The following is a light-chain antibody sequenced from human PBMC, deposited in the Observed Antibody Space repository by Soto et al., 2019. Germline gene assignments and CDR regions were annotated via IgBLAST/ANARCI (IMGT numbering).Light chain of an antibody. CDR2: DDS. CDR3: QVWDSSSDV. CDR1: DIGSKS. J-gene: IGLJ1*01. V-gene: IGLV3-21*02. Sequence: SYELTQPPSVSVAPGQTARITCGGTDIGSKSVHWYQQKPGQAPVLVVYDDSDRPSGIPERFSGSNSRNTATLTISRVEAGDEADYYCQVWDSSSDVFGTGTKLTVL.